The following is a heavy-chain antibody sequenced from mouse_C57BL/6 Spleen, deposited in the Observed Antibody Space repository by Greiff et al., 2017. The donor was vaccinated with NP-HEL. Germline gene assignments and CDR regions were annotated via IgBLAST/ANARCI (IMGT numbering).Heavy chain of an antibody. V-gene: IGHV5-4*01. Sequence: EVKLVESGGGLVKPGGSLKLSCAASGFTFSSYAMSWVRQTPEKRLEWVATISDGGSYTYYPDNVKGRFTISRDNAKNNLYLQMSHLKSEDTAMYYCARENYGSIWDYWGQGTTLTVSS. J-gene: IGHJ2*01. CDR2: ISDGGSYT. D-gene: IGHD1-1*01. CDR1: GFTFSSYA. CDR3: ARENYGSIWDY.